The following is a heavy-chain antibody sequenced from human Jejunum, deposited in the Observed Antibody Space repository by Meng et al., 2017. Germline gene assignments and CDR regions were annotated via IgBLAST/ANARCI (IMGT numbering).Heavy chain of an antibody. J-gene: IGHJ5*02. V-gene: IGHV2-5*02. D-gene: IGHD6-13*01. CDR2: IYWDDDK. CDR1: GFSLSTSGVG. CDR3: AHRLAYSSNYNVGWFDP. Sequence: QITLKESGPTLMKPTQPLTLTCTFSGFSLSTSGVGVGWIRQPPGKALDCLALIYWDDDKRYNPSLKNRLTITKDTSKNQVVLTMTNMDPVDTATYYCAHRLAYSSNYNVGWFDPWGQGTLVTVSS.